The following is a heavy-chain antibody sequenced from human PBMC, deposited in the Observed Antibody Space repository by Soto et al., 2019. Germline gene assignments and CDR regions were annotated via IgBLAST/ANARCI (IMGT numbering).Heavy chain of an antibody. CDR3: ASALYCSGGSCSFDP. Sequence: QVQLQESGPGLVKPSETLSLTCTVSGGSVSSGNYYWSWIRQPPGKGLEWIGFIYYTGSTSYNPSLKSRVTISMDTSKNQFSLKLTSVTAADTAVYYCASALYCSGGSCSFDPWGQGTLVTVSP. CDR2: IYYTGST. CDR1: GGSVSSGNYY. J-gene: IGHJ5*02. D-gene: IGHD2-15*01. V-gene: IGHV4-61*01.